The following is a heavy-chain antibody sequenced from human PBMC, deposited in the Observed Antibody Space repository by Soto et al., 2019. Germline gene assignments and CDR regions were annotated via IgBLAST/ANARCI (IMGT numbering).Heavy chain of an antibody. CDR2: INSDGSST. D-gene: IGHD2-2*01. V-gene: IGHV3-74*01. CDR1: GFTFSSYW. Sequence: GGSLRLSCAASGFTFSSYWMHWVRQAPGKGLVWVSRINSDGSSTSYADSVKGRFTISRDNAKNTLYLQMNSLRAEDTAVYYCARDGSDIVVVPAAIPDNWFDPWGQGTLVTVS. J-gene: IGHJ5*02. CDR3: ARDGSDIVVVPAAIPDNWFDP.